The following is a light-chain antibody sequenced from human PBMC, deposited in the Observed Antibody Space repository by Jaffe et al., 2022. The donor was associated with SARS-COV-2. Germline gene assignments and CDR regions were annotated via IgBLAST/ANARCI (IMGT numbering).Light chain of an antibody. J-gene: IGKJ2*01. Sequence: EIVLTQSPGTLSLSPGEGATLSCRASQSVSSNYLAWYQHKPGQAPRLLIYGASSRATGIPDRFSGSGSGTDFTLTISRLEPEDFAVYYCQQYGTSPYTFGQGTKLEIK. CDR3: QQYGTSPYT. V-gene: IGKV3-20*01. CDR2: GAS. CDR1: QSVSSNY.